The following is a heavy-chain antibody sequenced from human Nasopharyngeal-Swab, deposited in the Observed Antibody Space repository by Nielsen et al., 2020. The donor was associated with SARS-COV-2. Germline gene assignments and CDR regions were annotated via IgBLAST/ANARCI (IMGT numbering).Heavy chain of an antibody. D-gene: IGHD2-2*01. V-gene: IGHV3-23*01. CDR2: ISGSGGST. Sequence: WIRQSPGKGLERVSAISGSGGSTYYADSVKGRFTISRDNSKNTLYLQMNSLRAEDTAVYYCAKVARRGSSTSCYGCWFDPWGQGTLVTVSS. J-gene: IGHJ5*02. CDR3: AKVARRGSSTSCYGCWFDP.